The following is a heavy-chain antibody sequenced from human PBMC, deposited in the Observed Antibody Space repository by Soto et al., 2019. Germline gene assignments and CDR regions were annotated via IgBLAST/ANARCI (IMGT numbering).Heavy chain of an antibody. D-gene: IGHD3-3*01. CDR3: ASNGPTIFGVVISPYGMDV. CDR1: GYTFTSYD. J-gene: IGHJ6*02. V-gene: IGHV1-8*01. Sequence: ASVKVSCKASGYTFTSYDINWVRQATGQGLEWMGWMNPNSGNTGYAQKFQGRVTMTRNTSISTAYMELSSLRSEDTAVYYCASNGPTIFGVVISPYGMDVCGQGTTVTVS. CDR2: MNPNSGNT.